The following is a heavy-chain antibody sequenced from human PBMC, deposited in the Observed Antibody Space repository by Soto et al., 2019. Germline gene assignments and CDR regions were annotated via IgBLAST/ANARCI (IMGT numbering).Heavy chain of an antibody. CDR2: INTNTGNP. CDR3: ARDSTASAEGNWFGP. Sequence: ASVKVSCKASGYTFTSYAMNWVRQAPGQGLEWMGWINTNTGNPTYAQGFTGRFVFSLDTSVSTAYLQICSLKAEDTAVYYCARDSTASAEGNWFGPWGQGTLVTVSS. D-gene: IGHD2-21*01. CDR1: GYTFTSYA. V-gene: IGHV7-4-1*01. J-gene: IGHJ5*02.